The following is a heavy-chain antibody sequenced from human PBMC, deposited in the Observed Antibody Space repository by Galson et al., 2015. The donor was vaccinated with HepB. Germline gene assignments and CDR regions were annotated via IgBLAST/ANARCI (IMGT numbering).Heavy chain of an antibody. D-gene: IGHD5-18*01. V-gene: IGHV3-21*01. CDR2: ISSSSSYI. CDR1: GFTFSSYN. J-gene: IGHJ4*02. Sequence: SLRLSCAASGFTFSSYNMNWVRQAPGKGLEWVSSISSSSSYIYYADSVKGRFTISRDNAKNSLYLQMNSLRAEDTAVYYCAREMDEYSYGQAVDYWGQGTLVTVSS. CDR3: AREMDEYSYGQAVDY.